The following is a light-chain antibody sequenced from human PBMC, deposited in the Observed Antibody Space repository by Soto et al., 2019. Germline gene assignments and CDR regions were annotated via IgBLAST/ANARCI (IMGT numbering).Light chain of an antibody. CDR3: QQYNNWPPFT. CDR1: QSVSSN. J-gene: IGKJ2*01. V-gene: IGKV3-15*01. Sequence: EIVMTQSPATLSVSPGERATLSCRASQSVSSNLAWYQQKPGQAPRLLIYGVSTRATGIPARFSGSGSGTEFTPTTISLQSEDFSVFYCQQYNNWPPFTFGQGTKLEIK. CDR2: GVS.